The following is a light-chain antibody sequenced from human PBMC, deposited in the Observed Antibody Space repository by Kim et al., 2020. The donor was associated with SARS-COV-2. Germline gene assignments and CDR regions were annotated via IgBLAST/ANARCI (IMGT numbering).Light chain of an antibody. CDR2: STL. V-gene: IGLV7-43*01. J-gene: IGLJ3*02. CDR3: LLYNGGIQV. CDR1: PGPVTSGFY. Sequence: PGGAVTLTCAARPGPVTSGFYPSLFQVHPAPAPRSLFYSTLRRPSFTPARFSGSLLGGKAALTLSGVLPEDDADYYCLLYNGGIQVFGGGTQLTVL.